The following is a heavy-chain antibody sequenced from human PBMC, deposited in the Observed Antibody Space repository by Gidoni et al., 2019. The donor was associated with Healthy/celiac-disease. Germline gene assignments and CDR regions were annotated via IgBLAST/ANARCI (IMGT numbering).Heavy chain of an antibody. Sequence: QVQLVQSGAEVKKPGASVTVSCKASGYTFTSYAMHWVRQAPGQRLEWRGWINAGNGNTKYSQKFQGRVTITRDTSASTAYMELSSLRSEDTAVYYCATVYSSGWAAIDAFDIWGQGTMVTVSS. V-gene: IGHV1-3*01. CDR3: ATVYSSGWAAIDAFDI. CDR1: GYTFTSYA. J-gene: IGHJ3*02. CDR2: INAGNGNT. D-gene: IGHD6-19*01.